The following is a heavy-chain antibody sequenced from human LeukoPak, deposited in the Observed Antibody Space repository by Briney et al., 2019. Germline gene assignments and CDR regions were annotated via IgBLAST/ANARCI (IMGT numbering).Heavy chain of an antibody. D-gene: IGHD3-10*01. CDR2: IRGDGDVT. V-gene: IGHV3-74*01. CDR1: GFTFSSYW. CDR3: ARDLILGSGSLDY. Sequence: GGSLRLSCAASGFTFSSYWMHWVRQPPGKGRVWVSRIRGDGDVTGNADSVKGRFTISRDNAKNTLYLQMNNLRAEDTAVYYCARDLILGSGSLDYWGQGILVTVSS. J-gene: IGHJ4*02.